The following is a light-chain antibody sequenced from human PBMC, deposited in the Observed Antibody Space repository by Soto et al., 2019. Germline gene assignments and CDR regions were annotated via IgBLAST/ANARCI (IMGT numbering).Light chain of an antibody. CDR3: QQYYSTPWA. CDR2: WAS. V-gene: IGKV4-1*01. Sequence: DIVMTQSPDSLAVSLGERATINCKSSQSVLYSSNNKNYLAWYQRKPGQPPKLLIYWASTRESGVPDRFSGSGSGTDFTLTISILQAEDVAVYYCQQYYSTPWAFGQGTKVEIK. J-gene: IGKJ1*01. CDR1: QSVLYSSNNKNY.